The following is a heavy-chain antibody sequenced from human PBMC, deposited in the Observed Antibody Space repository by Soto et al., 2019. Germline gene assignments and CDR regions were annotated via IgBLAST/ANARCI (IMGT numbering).Heavy chain of an antibody. D-gene: IGHD3-22*01. CDR1: GFTVSSNY. CDR3: ARDRVESGYPEYFQH. V-gene: IGHV3-53*01. CDR2: IYSGGST. J-gene: IGHJ1*01. Sequence: PGGSLRLSCAASGFTVSSNYMSWVRQAPGKGLEWVSVIYSGGSTYYADSVKGRFTISRDNSKNTLYLQMNSLRAEDMAVYYCARDRVESGYPEYFQHWGQGTLVTVSS.